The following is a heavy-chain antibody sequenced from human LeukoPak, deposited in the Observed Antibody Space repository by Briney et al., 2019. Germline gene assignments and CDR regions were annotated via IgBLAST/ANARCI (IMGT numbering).Heavy chain of an antibody. CDR1: GGSISSSSYY. J-gene: IGHJ4*02. CDR2: IYYSGST. Sequence: PSETLSLTCTVSGGSISSSSYYWGWIRQPRGKGLEWIGSIYYSGSTYYNPSLKSRVTISVDTSKNQSSLKLSSVTAADTAVYYCARDYYGSGSLWGQGTLVTVSS. D-gene: IGHD3-10*01. V-gene: IGHV4-39*02. CDR3: ARDYYGSGSL.